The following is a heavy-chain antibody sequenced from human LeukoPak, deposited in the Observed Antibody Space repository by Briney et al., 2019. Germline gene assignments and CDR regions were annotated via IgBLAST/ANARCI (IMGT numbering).Heavy chain of an antibody. Sequence: GGSLRLSCAASGFAFNKYAMSWVRQAPEKGLEWVSTISGSGGGTYYADSVKGRFTISRDDSKNTLYLQLNSLRAEDTAIYYCAKFTTVNMYFHHWGQGTLVTVSS. CDR2: ISGSGGGT. CDR1: GFAFNKYA. V-gene: IGHV3-23*01. D-gene: IGHD4-11*01. J-gene: IGHJ1*01. CDR3: AKFTTVNMYFHH.